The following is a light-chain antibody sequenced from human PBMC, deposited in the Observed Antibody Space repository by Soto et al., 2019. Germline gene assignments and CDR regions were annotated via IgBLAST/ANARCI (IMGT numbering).Light chain of an antibody. CDR2: GAS. J-gene: IGKJ1*01. Sequence: EIVLTQSPGTLSLSPGERATLSCRASQSVSSSYLAWYQQKPGQAPRLLIYGASSRATGIPDRFSGSGSGQDFTLTISRLEPEDFAVYYCQQYGRSPPWTFGQGTKVEIK. CDR1: QSVSSSY. V-gene: IGKV3-20*01. CDR3: QQYGRSPPWT.